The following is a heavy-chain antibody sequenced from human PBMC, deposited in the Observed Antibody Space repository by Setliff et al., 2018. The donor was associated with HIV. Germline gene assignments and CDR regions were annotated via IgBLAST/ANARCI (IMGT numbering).Heavy chain of an antibody. J-gene: IGHJ4*02. CDR1: GFSFRNSFYN. CDR2: IYYSGTT. Sequence: KASETLSLTCNVSGFSFRNSFYNWGWIRQPPGKGLEWIGTIYYSGTTYYNPSLKSRVTMSIDTSQNQFSLKLTSVTATDTAVYYCARVGWDYYDSSGVGEFDYWGQGTLVTVSS. V-gene: IGHV4-39*02. CDR3: ARVGWDYYDSSGVGEFDY. D-gene: IGHD3-22*01.